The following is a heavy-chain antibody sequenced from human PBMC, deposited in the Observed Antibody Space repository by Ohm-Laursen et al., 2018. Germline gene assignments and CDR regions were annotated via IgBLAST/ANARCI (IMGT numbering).Heavy chain of an antibody. V-gene: IGHV3-53*01. J-gene: IGHJ5*02. D-gene: IGHD3-3*01. Sequence: SLRLSCAASGFTVSSNYMSWVRQAPGKGLEWVSVIYSGGSTYYADSVKGRFTISRDNSKNTLYLQMNSLRAEDTAVYYCAGQYYDFWSGYLSWFDPWGQGTLVTVSS. CDR3: AGQYYDFWSGYLSWFDP. CDR2: IYSGGST. CDR1: GFTVSSNY.